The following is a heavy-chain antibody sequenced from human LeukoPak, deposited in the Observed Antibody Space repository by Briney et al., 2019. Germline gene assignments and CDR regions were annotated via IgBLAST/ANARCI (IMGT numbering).Heavy chain of an antibody. CDR2: ISGSGGST. CDR1: GFTFSSHA. Sequence: PGGSLRLSCAASGFTFSSHAMSWVRQAPGKGLEWVSAISGSGGSTNYADSVRGRFTISRDNSKNTLYLQMNSLRAEDTAVYYCAKRGSGWYDFDYWGQGTLVTVSS. J-gene: IGHJ4*02. V-gene: IGHV3-23*01. D-gene: IGHD6-19*01. CDR3: AKRGSGWYDFDY.